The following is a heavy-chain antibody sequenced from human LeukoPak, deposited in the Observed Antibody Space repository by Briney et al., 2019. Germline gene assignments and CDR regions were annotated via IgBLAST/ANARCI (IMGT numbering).Heavy chain of an antibody. Sequence: GASMKVSCKASGGSFSNYAFSWVRQAPGQGLEWMGRITPIVDIATYIQKFQGRVTITANKFTSTAYMELSSLTSEDTAVYYCAREERGYQLLVRWFDPWGQGTLVTVSS. J-gene: IGHJ5*02. CDR1: GGSFSNYA. CDR3: AREERGYQLLVRWFDP. V-gene: IGHV1-69*04. D-gene: IGHD2-2*01. CDR2: ITPIVDIA.